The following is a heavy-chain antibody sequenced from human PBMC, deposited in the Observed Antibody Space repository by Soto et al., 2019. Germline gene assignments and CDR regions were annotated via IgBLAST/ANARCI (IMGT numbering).Heavy chain of an antibody. Sequence: GGSLRLSCAASGFTFSSYSMNWVRQAPGKGLEWVSSISSSSSYIYYADSVKGRFTISRDNAKNSLYLQMNSLRAEDTAVYYCARTGTTPEYYYYYYGMDVWGQGTTVTVSS. J-gene: IGHJ6*02. CDR3: ARTGTTPEYYYYYYGMDV. CDR1: GFTFSSYS. V-gene: IGHV3-21*01. CDR2: ISSSSSYI. D-gene: IGHD1-1*01.